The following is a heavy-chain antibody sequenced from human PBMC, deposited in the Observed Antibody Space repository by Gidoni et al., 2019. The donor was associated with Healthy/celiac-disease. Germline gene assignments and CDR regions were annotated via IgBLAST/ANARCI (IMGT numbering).Heavy chain of an antibody. CDR3: ARLGTGYYYYYMDV. CDR1: GGSISSSSYY. V-gene: IGHV4-39*01. CDR2: IYYSGST. Sequence: QLQLQESGPGLVKPSETLSLTCTVSGGSISSSSYYWGGIRQPPGKGLEWIGSIYYSGSTYYNPSLKSRVTISVDTSKNQFSLKLSSVTAADTAVYYCARLGTGYYYYYMDVWGKGTTVTVSS. J-gene: IGHJ6*03. D-gene: IGHD3-10*01.